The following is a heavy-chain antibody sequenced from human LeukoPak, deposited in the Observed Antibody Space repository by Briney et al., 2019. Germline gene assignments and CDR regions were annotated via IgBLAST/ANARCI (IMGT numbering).Heavy chain of an antibody. V-gene: IGHV3-66*01. J-gene: IGHJ4*02. D-gene: IGHD6-6*01. CDR1: GFTVSSNY. Sequence: GALRLSCAASGFTVSSNYKSWVRQAPGKGLEWVSVIYSGGTTYYADSVKGRFTISRDNSKNTLYLQMNSLRAEDTAVYYCSNGIYDSSYGGQGTLVTVSS. CDR3: SNGIYDSSY. CDR2: IYSGGTT.